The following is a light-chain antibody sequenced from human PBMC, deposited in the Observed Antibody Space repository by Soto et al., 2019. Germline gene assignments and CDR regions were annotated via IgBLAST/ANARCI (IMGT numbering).Light chain of an antibody. CDR3: QQRNTWPPLR. J-gene: IGKJ5*01. CDR1: PSVTNF. CDR2: GAF. Sequence: EILLAQXPXTLSLSPGEGAALSCMASPSVTNFLAWYQQKPGQAPRLLIYGAFNRATGIPARFSCSGSGPDSPITISSLEPEHYAIYYCQQRNTWPPLRLGERTRVEIK. V-gene: IGKV3-11*01.